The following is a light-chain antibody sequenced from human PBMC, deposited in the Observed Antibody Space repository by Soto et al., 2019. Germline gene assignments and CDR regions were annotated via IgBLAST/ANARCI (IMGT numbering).Light chain of an antibody. CDR1: QSVSSY. Sequence: EIVLTQSPATLSLSPGERATLSCRASQSVSSYLAWYQQKPGQAPRLLIYDASTRDTGIPARCRGSGSGTDFTLYISSLEPEDFAVYYCPQRGYTFGQGTKLEIK. CDR3: PQRGYT. CDR2: DAS. V-gene: IGKV3-11*01. J-gene: IGKJ2*01.